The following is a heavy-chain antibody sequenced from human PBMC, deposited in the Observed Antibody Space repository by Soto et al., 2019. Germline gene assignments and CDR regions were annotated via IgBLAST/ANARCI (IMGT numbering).Heavy chain of an antibody. CDR1: GFSLSTRGVG. CDR2: IYWDDDK. D-gene: IGHD1-1*01. CDR3: APWPLPVGCGGGTCTYLAP. V-gene: IGHV2-5*02. Sequence: QITLKESGPTLVKPTQTLTLTCTFSGFSLSTRGVGVGWIRQPPGKALEWLALIYWDDDKRFSPSLKSRLTITKDPSKNQVVLTLTNMDPVEPATYSCAPWPLPVGCGGGTCTYLAPWGQGP. J-gene: IGHJ5*02.